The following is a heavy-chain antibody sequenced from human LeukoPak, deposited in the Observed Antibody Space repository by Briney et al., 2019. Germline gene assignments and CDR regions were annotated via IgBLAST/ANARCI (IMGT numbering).Heavy chain of an antibody. D-gene: IGHD3-16*02. Sequence: PSETLSLTCAVYGGSFSGYYWSWIRQPPGKGLEWIGEINHSGSTNYNPSLKSRVTISVDTSKNQFSLKLSSVTAADTAVYYCARDSYDYVWGSYRKDNWFDPWGQGTLVTVSS. CDR2: INHSGST. CDR3: ARDSYDYVWGSYRKDNWFDP. V-gene: IGHV4-34*01. J-gene: IGHJ5*02. CDR1: GGSFSGYY.